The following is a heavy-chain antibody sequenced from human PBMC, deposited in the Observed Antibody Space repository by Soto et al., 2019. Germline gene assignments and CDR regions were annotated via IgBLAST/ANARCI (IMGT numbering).Heavy chain of an antibody. Sequence: GASVKVSCKASGGTFSSYAISWVRQAPGQGLEWMGGIIPIFGTANYAQKFQGRVTITADESTSTAYMELSSLRSEDTAVYYCARDRFQNSGSHYNWFDPWGQGTLVTVSS. CDR2: IIPIFGTA. V-gene: IGHV1-69*13. J-gene: IGHJ5*02. CDR1: GGTFSSYA. D-gene: IGHD1-26*01. CDR3: ARDRFQNSGSHYNWFDP.